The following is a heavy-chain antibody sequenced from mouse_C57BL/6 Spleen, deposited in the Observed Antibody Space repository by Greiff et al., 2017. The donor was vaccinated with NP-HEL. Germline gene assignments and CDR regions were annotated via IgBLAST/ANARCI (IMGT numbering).Heavy chain of an antibody. CDR2: IHPNSGST. CDR1: GYTFTSYW. CDR3: ARGDDRDWYFDV. V-gene: IGHV1-64*01. D-gene: IGHD3-2*01. Sequence: QVQLQQPGAELVKPGASVKLSCKASGYTFTSYWMHWVKQRPGQGLEWIGMIHPNSGSTNYTEKFKSQATLTVDNSSSTAYMQLRSLTAEDSAVYYCARGDDRDWYFDVWGTGTTVTVSS. J-gene: IGHJ1*03.